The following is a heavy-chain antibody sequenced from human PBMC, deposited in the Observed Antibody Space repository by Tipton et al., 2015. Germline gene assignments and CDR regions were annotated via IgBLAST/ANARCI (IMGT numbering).Heavy chain of an antibody. J-gene: IGHJ4*02. D-gene: IGHD6-6*01. CDR2: FFHSGNT. CDR3: AREAYSSSGLIFDY. V-gene: IGHV4-38-2*02. Sequence: LRLSCAVSAYSISSDYYWGWIRQPPGKGLEWIGSFFHSGNTFHNPSLKSRVTISLDTSKNQFSLKLNSVTAADTAVYYCAREAYSSSGLIFDYWGQGTLVTVSS. CDR1: AYSISSDYY.